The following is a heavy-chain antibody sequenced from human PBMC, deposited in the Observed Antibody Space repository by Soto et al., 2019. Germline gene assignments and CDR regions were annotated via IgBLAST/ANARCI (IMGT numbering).Heavy chain of an antibody. CDR3: ARITRSVSTNYGMDV. Sequence: SGPTLVNPTQTLTLTRTFSGFALSASGMCVSWIRQPPGKALEWLALIDWDDDKYYSTSLKTRLTISKDTSKNQVVLTMTNMDPVDTATYYCARITRSVSTNYGMDVWGQGTTVTVSS. J-gene: IGHJ6*02. CDR2: IDWDDDK. V-gene: IGHV2-70*01. D-gene: IGHD6-25*01. CDR1: GFALSASGMC.